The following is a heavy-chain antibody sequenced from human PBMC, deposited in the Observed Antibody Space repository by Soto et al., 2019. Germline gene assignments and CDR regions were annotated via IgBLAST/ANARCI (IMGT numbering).Heavy chain of an antibody. CDR3: VTDQVAQ. Sequence: EVQLVDSGGGLVKPGGSLRLSCAASGFTLSDAWMHWVRQAPGKGLQWVGRIKRKADGGTTDYAAHVKGRFTMSRDDSKTTLFLHMNGPISADTAVYFCVTDQVAQWCQGPLLIVSP. V-gene: IGHV3-15*07. CDR2: IKRKADGGTT. D-gene: IGHD2-15*01. CDR1: GFTLSDAW. J-gene: IGHJ4*02.